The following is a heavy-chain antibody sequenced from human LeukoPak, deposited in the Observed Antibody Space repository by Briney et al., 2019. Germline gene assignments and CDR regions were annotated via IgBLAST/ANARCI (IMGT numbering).Heavy chain of an antibody. CDR1: GYTFTGYY. CDR2: INPNSGGT. D-gene: IGHD3-16*02. CDR3: ASTTGDLSYYYYYYMDV. Sequence: ASVKVSCKASGYTFTGYYMHWVRQAPGQGLEWLGWINPNSGGTNYAQKFQGRVTMTRDTSISTAYMELSRLRSDDTAVYYCASTTGDLSYYYYYYMDVWGKGTTVTISS. V-gene: IGHV1-2*02. J-gene: IGHJ6*03.